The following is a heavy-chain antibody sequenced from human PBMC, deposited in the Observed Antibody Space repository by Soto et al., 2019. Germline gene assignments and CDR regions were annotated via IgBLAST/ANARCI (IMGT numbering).Heavy chain of an antibody. CDR3: AIYHLELFRFDY. J-gene: IGHJ4*02. D-gene: IGHD2-2*01. V-gene: IGHV1-18*04. Sequence: ASVKVSFKAYYFIFTSHGISWVRQAPGQGLEWMGWISLYNGNTNYAQQFQGRVTMTTDTSTSTAYMELRSLRSDDTAMYFCAIYHLELFRFDYWGQGTLVTVSS. CDR2: ISLYNGNT. CDR1: YFIFTSHG.